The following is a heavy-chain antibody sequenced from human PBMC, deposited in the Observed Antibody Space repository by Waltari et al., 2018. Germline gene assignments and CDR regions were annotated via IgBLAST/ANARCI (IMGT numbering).Heavy chain of an antibody. CDR2: TSYDGSNQ. D-gene: IGHD3-3*02. CDR3: AKDGFHFWSGYHSPDY. CDR1: GFTFSDYA. J-gene: IGHJ4*02. Sequence: QVQLVETGGGVVQPGKSLRLSCAVSGFTFSDYAMQWVRQAPGRGLEWVALTSYDGSNQDYADFVKGRFTISRDNSKNTLYLQMNTLRPEDTAVYYCAKDGFHFWSGYHSPDYWGQGTLVTVSS. V-gene: IGHV3-30*04.